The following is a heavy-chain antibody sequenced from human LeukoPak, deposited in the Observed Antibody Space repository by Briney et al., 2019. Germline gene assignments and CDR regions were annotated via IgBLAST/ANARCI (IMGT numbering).Heavy chain of an antibody. CDR1: GYTFTSYG. Sequence: GASVKVSCKASGYTFTSYGISWVRQAPGQGLEWMGWISAYNGNTNYAQKLQGRVTMTTGTSTSTAYMELRSLRSDDTAVYYCARVSYSNYSIGYFDYWGQGTLVTVSS. CDR3: ARVSYSNYSIGYFDY. D-gene: IGHD4-11*01. CDR2: ISAYNGNT. V-gene: IGHV1-18*01. J-gene: IGHJ4*02.